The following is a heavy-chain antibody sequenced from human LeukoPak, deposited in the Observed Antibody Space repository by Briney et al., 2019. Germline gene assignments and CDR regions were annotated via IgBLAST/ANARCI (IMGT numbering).Heavy chain of an antibody. Sequence: GGSLRLSCAASGFIFDDFGMSWVRQAPGKGLEWVSGINWDASDTGYADSVQGRFTISRDSAKNSLYLHMNNLRAEDTAFYYCARDFALGVDFWSGPNYHPVFDSWGQGTQVTVSS. V-gene: IGHV3-20*04. D-gene: IGHD3-3*01. CDR2: INWDASDT. CDR1: GFIFDDFG. CDR3: ARDFALGVDFWSGPNYHPVFDS. J-gene: IGHJ4*02.